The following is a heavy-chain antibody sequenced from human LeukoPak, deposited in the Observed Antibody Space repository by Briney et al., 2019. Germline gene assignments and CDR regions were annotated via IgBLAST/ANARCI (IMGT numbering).Heavy chain of an antibody. Sequence: PPETLCLTCTVSGGSIISYYWSWVRHRPGKGVGWGGYIYNRGSITFNPCLTSRVTTSVDTSKNKFSLKLSSVTATDTAVYYSARAGYSSSWYGHDAFDIWGQGTMVAVSS. J-gene: IGHJ3*02. V-gene: IGHV4-59*01. CDR1: GGSIISYY. CDR2: IYNRGSI. D-gene: IGHD6-13*01. CDR3: ARAGYSSSWYGHDAFDI.